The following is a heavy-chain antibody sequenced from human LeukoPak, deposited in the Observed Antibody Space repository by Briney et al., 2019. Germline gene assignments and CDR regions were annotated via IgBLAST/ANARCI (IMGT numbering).Heavy chain of an antibody. D-gene: IGHD3-10*01. CDR3: ARRKFGVTNDDAFDI. CDR1: GASIRSSNYY. J-gene: IGHJ3*02. V-gene: IGHV4-61*05. Sequence: PSETLSLTCTVSGASIRSSNYYWGWIRQPPGKGLEWIGYIYYSGSTNYNPSLKSRVTISVDTSKNQFSLKLSSVTAADTAVYYCARRKFGVTNDDAFDIWGQGTMVTVSS. CDR2: IYYSGST.